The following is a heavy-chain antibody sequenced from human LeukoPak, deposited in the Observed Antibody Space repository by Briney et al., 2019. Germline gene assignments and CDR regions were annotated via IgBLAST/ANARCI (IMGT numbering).Heavy chain of an antibody. J-gene: IGHJ4*02. CDR2: INSDGSST. CDR3: ARVDSSSWYGIDY. D-gene: IGHD6-13*01. V-gene: IGHV3-74*01. Sequence: PGGSLRLSCAASGFTFSSYWMHCVRQAPGKGLVCVSRINSDGSSTSYADSVKRRFTISRDNAKNTLYLQMNSLRAEDTAVYYCARVDSSSWYGIDYWGQGNLVTVSS. CDR1: GFTFSSYW.